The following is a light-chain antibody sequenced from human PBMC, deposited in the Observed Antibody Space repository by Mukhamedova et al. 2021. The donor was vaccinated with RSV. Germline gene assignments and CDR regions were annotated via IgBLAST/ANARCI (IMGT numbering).Light chain of an antibody. CDR2: GAS. CDR3: QQYGSSPRT. Sequence: RASQSVSSSYLAWYQQKPGQAPRLLIYGASSRATGIPDRFSGSGSGTDFTLTISRLEPEDFAVYYCQQYGSSPRTFGQGTKVEIK. V-gene: IGKV3-20*01. CDR1: QSVSSSY. J-gene: IGKJ1*01.